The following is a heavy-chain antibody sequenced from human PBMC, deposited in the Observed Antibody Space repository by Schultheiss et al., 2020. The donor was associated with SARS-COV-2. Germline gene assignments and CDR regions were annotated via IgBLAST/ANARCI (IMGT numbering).Heavy chain of an antibody. Sequence: SETLSLTCAVSGGSISSSNWWSWVRQPPGKGLEWIGYIYYSGSTNYNPSLKSRVTISVDTSKNHFSLKVNSVTAADTAVYYCVQQRPLSGMDVWSQGTTVTVSS. D-gene: IGHD5-24*01. J-gene: IGHJ6*02. CDR1: GGSISSSNW. V-gene: IGHV4-4*02. CDR2: IYYSGST. CDR3: VQQRPLSGMDV.